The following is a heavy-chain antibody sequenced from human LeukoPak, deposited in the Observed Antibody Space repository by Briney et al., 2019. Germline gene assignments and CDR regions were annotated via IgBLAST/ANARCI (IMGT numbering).Heavy chain of an antibody. CDR1: GFTFSSYG. J-gene: IGHJ4*02. D-gene: IGHD2-15*01. Sequence: GGSLRLSCAASGFTFSSYGMHWVRQAPGKGLEWVAVIWYDGSNKYYADSVKGRFTISRDNSKNTLYLQMNSLRAEDTAVYYCARGAYCSGGSCYLYYFDYWGQGTLVTVSS. CDR2: IWYDGSNK. V-gene: IGHV3-33*01. CDR3: ARGAYCSGGSCYLYYFDY.